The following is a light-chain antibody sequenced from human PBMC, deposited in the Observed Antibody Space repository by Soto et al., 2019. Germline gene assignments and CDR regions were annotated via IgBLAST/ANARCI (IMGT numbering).Light chain of an antibody. J-gene: IGKJ2*01. CDR2: GAS. V-gene: IGKV3-20*01. CDR1: QSVSSNY. CDR3: QQYANTPRT. Sequence: EIVLTQSPGTLSLSPGEGATLSCRASQSVSSNYLAWYQQKPGQAPRLLIYGASSRAAGIPVRFSGSGSGTDFTLTISRLEPEDLAVYYCQQYANTPRTFGQGTKLEIK.